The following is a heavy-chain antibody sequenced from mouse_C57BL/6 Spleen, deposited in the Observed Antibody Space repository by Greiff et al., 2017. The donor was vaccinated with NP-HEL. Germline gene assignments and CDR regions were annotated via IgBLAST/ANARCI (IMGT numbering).Heavy chain of an antibody. CDR2: IDPSDSYT. V-gene: IGHV1-69*01. J-gene: IGHJ2*01. CDR3: ARSGTSTGSTFDY. CDR1: GYTFTSYW. D-gene: IGHD1-1*01. Sequence: QVQLQQPGAELVMPGASVKLSCKASGYTFTSYWMHWVKQRPGQGLEWIGEIDPSDSYTNYNQKFKGKSTLTVDKSSSTAYMQLSSLTSEDSAVYYCARSGTSTGSTFDYWGQGTTLTVSS.